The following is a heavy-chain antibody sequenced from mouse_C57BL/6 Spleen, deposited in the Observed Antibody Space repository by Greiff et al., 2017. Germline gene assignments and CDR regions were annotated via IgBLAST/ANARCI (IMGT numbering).Heavy chain of an antibody. V-gene: IGHV1-37*01. J-gene: IGHJ4*01. CDR1: GYSFTGYF. CDR2: INPYNGDT. Sequence: DVKLVESGPELVKPGASVKISCKASGYSFTGYFMNWVKQSHGKSLEWIGRINPYNGDTFYNQKFKGKATLTVDKSSSTAHMELLSLTSEDFAVYYCATGGPYYGSSYSAMDYWGQGTSVTVSS. D-gene: IGHD1-1*01. CDR3: ATGGPYYGSSYSAMDY.